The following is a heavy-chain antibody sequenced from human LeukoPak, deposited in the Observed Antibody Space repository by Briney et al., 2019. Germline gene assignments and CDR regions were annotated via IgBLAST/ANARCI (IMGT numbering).Heavy chain of an antibody. J-gene: IGHJ2*01. CDR2: IIPILGIA. V-gene: IGHV1-69*04. Sequence: SVKVSCRASGGTFSSYAISWVRQAPGQGLDWMGRIIPILGIANYAQKFQGRVTITADKSTSTAFMELSTLRSEDTAVYYCARAEDDYGGKVGTWYFDLWGRGTLVTVSS. CDR3: ARAEDDYGGKVGTWYFDL. D-gene: IGHD4-23*01. CDR1: GGTFSSYA.